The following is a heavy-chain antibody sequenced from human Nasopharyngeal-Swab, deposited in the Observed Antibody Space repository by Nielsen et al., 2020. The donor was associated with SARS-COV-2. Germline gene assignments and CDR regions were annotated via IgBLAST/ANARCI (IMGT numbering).Heavy chain of an antibody. D-gene: IGHD3-10*01. V-gene: IGHV3-7*01. CDR2: IKQDGSEK. CDR3: ARDEVRGVISPWVRYYYGMDV. Sequence: GESLKISCAASGFTFSRYWMSWVRQAPGKGLEWVANIKQDGSEKYYVDSVKGRFTISRDNAKNSLYLQMNRLRADDTAVYYCARDEVRGVISPWVRYYYGMDVWGQGTTVTVSS. J-gene: IGHJ6*02. CDR1: GFTFSRYW.